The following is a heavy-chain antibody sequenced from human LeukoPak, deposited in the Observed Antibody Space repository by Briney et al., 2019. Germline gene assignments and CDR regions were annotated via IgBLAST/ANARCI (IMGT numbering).Heavy chain of an antibody. CDR2: IYHTGST. CDR3: ARDFYYMDV. CDR1: GGSISSSSYY. V-gene: IGHV4-39*07. J-gene: IGHJ6*03. Sequence: SETLSLTCTVSGGSISSSSYYWGWIRQPPGKGLEWIGDIYHTGSTTYNPSLKSRVTTSVDTSKNQFSLKLSSVTAADTAVYYCARDFYYMDVWGKGTTVTISS.